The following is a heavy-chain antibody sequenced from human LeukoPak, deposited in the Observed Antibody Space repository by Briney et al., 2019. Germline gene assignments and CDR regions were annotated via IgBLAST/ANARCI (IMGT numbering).Heavy chain of an antibody. J-gene: IGHJ3*02. CDR3: TREGYYDSSGYSDAFDI. CDR1: GFTLGVYA. V-gene: IGHV3-49*03. CDR2: IRRKVYGGTT. Sequence: GGSLRLSCTASGFTLGVYAMSWFPKGPGKGLGGVGFIRRKVYGGTTEYAASVKGRFTISRDDSKSIAHLEMNSLKIEDTAVYYCTREGYYDSSGYSDAFDIWGQGTMVTVSS. D-gene: IGHD3-22*01.